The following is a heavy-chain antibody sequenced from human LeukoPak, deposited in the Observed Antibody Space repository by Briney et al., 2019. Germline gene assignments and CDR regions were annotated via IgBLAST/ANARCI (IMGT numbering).Heavy chain of an antibody. J-gene: IGHJ4*02. CDR1: GYTFTGYY. CDR2: INPNSGST. CDR3: ARGSVGATRRNNY. D-gene: IGHD1-26*01. Sequence: GSVKVSCKASGYTFTGYYMHWVRQAPGQGLEWMGWINPNSGSTNYAQKFQGRVTMTRDTSISTAYMELSRLRSDDTAVYYCARGSVGATRRNNYWGQGTLVTVSS. V-gene: IGHV1-2*02.